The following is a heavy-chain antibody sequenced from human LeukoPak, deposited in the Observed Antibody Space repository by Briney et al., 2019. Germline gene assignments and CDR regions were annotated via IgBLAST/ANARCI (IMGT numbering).Heavy chain of an antibody. CDR3: ARNDFWSGFYY. V-gene: IGHV3-48*04. CDR2: ISSSSSTI. J-gene: IGHJ4*02. Sequence: GGSLRLSCAASGFTFSTHSMNWVRQAPGKGLEWVSYISSSSSTIYYADSVEGRFTISRDNAKNSLFLQMNSLRAEDTAVYYCARNDFWSGFYYWGQGTLVTVSS. D-gene: IGHD3-3*01. CDR1: GFTFSTHS.